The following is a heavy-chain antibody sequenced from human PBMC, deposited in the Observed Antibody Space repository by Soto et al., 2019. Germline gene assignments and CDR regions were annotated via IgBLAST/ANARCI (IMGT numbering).Heavy chain of an antibody. CDR1: GFTFSSYA. CDR2: ISYDGSNK. J-gene: IGHJ6*02. V-gene: IGHV3-30-3*01. Sequence: PGGSLRLSCAASGFTFSSYAMHWVRQAPGKGLEWVAVISYDGSNKYYADSVKGRFTISRDNSKNTLYLQMNSLRAEDTAVYYCARDGDGHGLMVYVPGLRDYYYYYGMDVWGQGTTVTVSS. CDR3: ARDGDGHGLMVYVPGLRDYYYYYGMDV. D-gene: IGHD2-8*01.